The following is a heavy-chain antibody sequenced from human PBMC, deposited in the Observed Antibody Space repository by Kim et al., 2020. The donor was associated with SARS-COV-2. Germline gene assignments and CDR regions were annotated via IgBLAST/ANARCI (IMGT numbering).Heavy chain of an antibody. V-gene: IGHV1-69*02. Sequence: SVKVSCKASGGTFSSYTISWVRQAPGQGLEWMGRIIPILGIANYAQKFQGRVTITADKSTRTAYMELSSLRSEDTAVYYCARKKSPYDSSGPLDYWGQGTLVTVSS. J-gene: IGHJ4*02. CDR3: ARKKSPYDSSGPLDY. CDR2: IIPILGIA. CDR1: GGTFSSYT. D-gene: IGHD3-22*01.